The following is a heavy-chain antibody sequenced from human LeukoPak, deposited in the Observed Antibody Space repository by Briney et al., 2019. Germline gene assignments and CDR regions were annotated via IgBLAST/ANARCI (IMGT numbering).Heavy chain of an antibody. Sequence: GRSLRLSCVASGFTFDDYAMQWVRQAPGKGLEWVSGISWSSGSIGYADSVKGRFTIYRDHAKNSLYLQMNSLRAEDMALYYCAKALLRGYCSCGSCHPFDYWGQGTLVTVST. J-gene: IGHJ4*02. CDR1: GFTFDDYA. CDR2: ISWSSGSI. D-gene: IGHD2-15*01. CDR3: AKALLRGYCSCGSCHPFDY. V-gene: IGHV3-9*03.